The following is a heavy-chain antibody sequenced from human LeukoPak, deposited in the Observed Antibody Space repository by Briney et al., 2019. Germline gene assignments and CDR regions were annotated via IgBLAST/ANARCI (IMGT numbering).Heavy chain of an antibody. V-gene: IGHV3-48*01. CDR1: AFTFSSYS. Sequence: PEGSLRLSCVASAFTFSSYSMNWVRQAPGKGLEWVSYISSSSSTIYYADSVKGRFTISRDNAKNSLYLQMNSLRAEDTAVYYCASRGVVIKDAFDIWGHGTTVTVSS. J-gene: IGHJ3*02. CDR3: ASRGVVIKDAFDI. D-gene: IGHD3-3*01. CDR2: ISSSSSTI.